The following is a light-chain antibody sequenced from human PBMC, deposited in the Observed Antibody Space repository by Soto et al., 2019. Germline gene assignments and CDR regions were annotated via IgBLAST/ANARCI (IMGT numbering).Light chain of an antibody. J-gene: IGKJ2*02. CDR3: QQYYSTVST. V-gene: IGKV4-1*01. Sequence: DIVMTQSPDSLAVSLGERATINCKSSQSLLYSPNKKNYLAWYQHKPGQPPKLLIYWASAREYGVPDRFSGSGSGTDFTLTINSLQAEDVAVYYCQQYYSTVSTFGQGTKLEIK. CDR1: QSLLYSPNKKNY. CDR2: WAS.